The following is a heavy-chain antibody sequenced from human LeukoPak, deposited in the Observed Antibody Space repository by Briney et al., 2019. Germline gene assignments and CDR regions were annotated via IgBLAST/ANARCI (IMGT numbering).Heavy chain of an antibody. D-gene: IGHD3-10*01. CDR3: ARDFFGELGDYWYFDL. V-gene: IGHV1-69*13. CDR1: GGTFSSYA. J-gene: IGHJ2*01. Sequence: SVKVSCKASGGTFSSYAISWVRQAPGQGLEWMGGIIPIFGTANYAQKFQGRVTITADESTSTAYMELSSLRSEDTAVYYCARDFFGELGDYWYFDLWGRGTLVTVSS. CDR2: IIPIFGTA.